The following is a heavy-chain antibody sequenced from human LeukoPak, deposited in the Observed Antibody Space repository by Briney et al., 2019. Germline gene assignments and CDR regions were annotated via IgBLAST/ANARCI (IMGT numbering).Heavy chain of an antibody. CDR1: GGSFSGYY. Sequence: SETLSLTCAVYGGSFSGYYWSWIRQPPGKGLEWIGEINHSGSTNYNPSLKSRVTISVDTSENQFSLKLSSVTAADTAVYYCASRLYCSSTGCYYNWFDPWGQGTLVTVSS. CDR3: ASRLYCSSTGCYYNWFDP. D-gene: IGHD2-2*01. V-gene: IGHV4-34*01. J-gene: IGHJ5*02. CDR2: INHSGST.